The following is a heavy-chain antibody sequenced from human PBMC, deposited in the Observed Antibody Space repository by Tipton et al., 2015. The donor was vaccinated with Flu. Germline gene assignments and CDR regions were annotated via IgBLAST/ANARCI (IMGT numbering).Heavy chain of an antibody. CDR2: IFSGGST. CDR3: TTGSTYYGDY. CDR1: GFTFSDYY. Sequence: SLRLSCAASGFTFSDYYMSWVRQAPGKGLEWVSLIFSGGSTYYADSVKGRFTISRDSPKNTVYLQINSLRADDTAVYYCTTGSTYYGDYWGRGTLVTVSS. V-gene: IGHV3-53*01. D-gene: IGHD3-22*01. J-gene: IGHJ4*02.